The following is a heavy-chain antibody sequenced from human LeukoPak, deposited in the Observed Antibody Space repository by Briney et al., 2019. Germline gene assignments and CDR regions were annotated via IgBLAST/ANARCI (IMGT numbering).Heavy chain of an antibody. V-gene: IGHV4-39*07. CDR3: ARDLARNSRGHDY. Sequence: PSETLSLTCTVSGGSISSSSYYWGWIRQPPGKGLEWIGSIYYSGSTYYNPSLKSRVTISVDTSKNQFSLKLSSVTAADTAVYYCARDLARNSRGHDYWGQGTLVTVSS. D-gene: IGHD4-23*01. J-gene: IGHJ4*02. CDR2: IYYSGST. CDR1: GGSISSSSYY.